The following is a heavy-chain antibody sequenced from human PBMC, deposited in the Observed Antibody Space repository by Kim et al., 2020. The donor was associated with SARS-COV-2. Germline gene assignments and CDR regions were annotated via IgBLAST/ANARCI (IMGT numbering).Heavy chain of an antibody. Sequence: QKFQGRVTITADESTSTAYMELSSLRSEDTAVYYCARGQRAARPFSWFDPWGQGTLVTVSS. V-gene: IGHV1-69*01. CDR3: ARGQRAARPFSWFDP. J-gene: IGHJ5*02. D-gene: IGHD6-6*01.